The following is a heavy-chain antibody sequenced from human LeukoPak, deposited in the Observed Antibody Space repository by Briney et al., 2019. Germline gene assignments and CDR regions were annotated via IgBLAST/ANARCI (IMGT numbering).Heavy chain of an antibody. CDR1: GGSINRDY. Sequence: SETLSLTCTVSGGSINRDYWSWIRQPPGKELEWIGYFYFSGDTKYSPSFKSRVTISGDTSKNQFSLKLSSVTAADTAVYYCARHNRANWFDPWGQGTLVTVSS. D-gene: IGHD3-10*01. J-gene: IGHJ5*02. CDR3: ARHNRANWFDP. CDR2: FYFSGDT. V-gene: IGHV4-59*08.